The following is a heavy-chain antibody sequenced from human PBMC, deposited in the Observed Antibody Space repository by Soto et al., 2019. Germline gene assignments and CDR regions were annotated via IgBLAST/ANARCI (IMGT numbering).Heavy chain of an antibody. CDR2: IIPIFGTA. CDR3: ARLEDCSSTSCYYYYGMDV. Sequence: QVQLVQSGAEVKKPGSSVKVSCKASGGTFSSYAISWVRQAPGQGLEWMGGIIPIFGTANYAQKFQGRVTITAEESTSTAYMELSSLRSEDTAVYYCARLEDCSSTSCYYYYGMDVWGQGTTVTVSS. V-gene: IGHV1-69*01. J-gene: IGHJ6*02. D-gene: IGHD2-2*01. CDR1: GGTFSSYA.